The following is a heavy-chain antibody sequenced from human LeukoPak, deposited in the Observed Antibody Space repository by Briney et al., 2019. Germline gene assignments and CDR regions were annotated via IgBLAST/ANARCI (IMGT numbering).Heavy chain of an antibody. CDR3: ARGPYYGSGTLDY. J-gene: IGHJ4*02. D-gene: IGHD3-10*01. CDR2: VSYDGGDK. Sequence: LAGGSLRLSCAASGFTFSTYGMHWVRQSPGKGLEWVGVVSYDGGDKYYADSVEGRFTISRDNSENTLYLEMSSLRAEDTAVYYCARGPYYGSGTLDYWGQGTLVTVSS. V-gene: IGHV3-33*01. CDR1: GFTFSTYG.